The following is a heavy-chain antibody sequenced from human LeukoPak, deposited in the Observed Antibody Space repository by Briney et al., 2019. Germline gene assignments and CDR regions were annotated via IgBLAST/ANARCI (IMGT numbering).Heavy chain of an antibody. V-gene: IGHV3-48*03. CDR1: GFTFSSYE. CDR2: ISPSGRNM. Sequence: GESLRLSCAASGFTFSSYEMNWVRQAPGKGLEWISFISPSGRNMYYADSVKGRFTISRDNAKNSLFLQMNSLRAEDTAVYYCATADSPGIAATSDYWGQGTLVTVSS. D-gene: IGHD6-13*01. CDR3: ATADSPGIAATSDY. J-gene: IGHJ4*02.